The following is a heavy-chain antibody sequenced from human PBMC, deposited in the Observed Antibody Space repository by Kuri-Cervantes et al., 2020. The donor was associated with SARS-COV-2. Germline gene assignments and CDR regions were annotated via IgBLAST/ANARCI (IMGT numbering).Heavy chain of an antibody. CDR2: ISSSRSYI. CDR3: SGEQCGSYYFGYFDY. CDR1: GFTFSSYS. Sequence: AGSLRLSCAVYGFTFSSYSRNWVRQAPGKGLQWVSSISSSRSYIYYADSVKGRFTISSANAKNSLYLQMNRLRAEETAVYYCSGEQCGSYYFGYFDYWGQGTLVTVSS. V-gene: IGHV3-21*01. J-gene: IGHJ4*01. D-gene: IGHD1-26*01.